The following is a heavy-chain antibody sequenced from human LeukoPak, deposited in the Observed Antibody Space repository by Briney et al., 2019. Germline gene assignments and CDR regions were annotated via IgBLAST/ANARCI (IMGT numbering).Heavy chain of an antibody. J-gene: IGHJ4*02. CDR2: INHSGST. CDR3: ARGPTNTITMIVLFDY. D-gene: IGHD3-22*01. Sequence: KPSETLSLTCAVYGGSFSGYYWSWIRQPPGKGLEWIGGINHSGSTNYNPSLKSRVTISVDTSKNQFSLKLSSVTAADTAVYYCARGPTNTITMIVLFDYWGQGTLVIVSS. V-gene: IGHV4-34*01. CDR1: GGSFSGYY.